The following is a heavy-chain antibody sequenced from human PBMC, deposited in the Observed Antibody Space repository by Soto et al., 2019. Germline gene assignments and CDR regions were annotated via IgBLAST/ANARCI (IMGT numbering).Heavy chain of an antibody. CDR3: VRGGVGGTRKFDV. V-gene: IGHV3-20*04. D-gene: IGHD1-1*01. CDR1: GFTFAAYG. J-gene: IGHJ4*02. CDR2: VNVRGSGGNT. Sequence: GGSLRLSCAASGFTFAAYGMGWVRQAPGKGLEWVSSVNVRGSGGNTFYADSVKGRFTISRDDSTDTLSLQMHSLTAEDTAVYYCVRGGVGGTRKFDVWGRGTLVTVSS.